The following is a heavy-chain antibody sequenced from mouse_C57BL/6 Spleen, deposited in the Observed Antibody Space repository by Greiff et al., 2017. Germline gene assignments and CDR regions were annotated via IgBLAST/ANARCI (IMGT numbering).Heavy chain of an antibody. V-gene: IGHV5-4*01. J-gene: IGHJ2*01. CDR1: GFTFSSYA. CDR2: ISDGGSYT. CDR3: AREGRGYFDY. Sequence: EVKLVESGGGLVKPGGSLKLSCAASGFTFSSYAMSWVRQTPEKRLEWVATISDGGSYTYYPDNVKGRFTISRDNAKNNLYLQMSHLKSEDTAMYYCAREGRGYFDYWGQGTTLTVSS.